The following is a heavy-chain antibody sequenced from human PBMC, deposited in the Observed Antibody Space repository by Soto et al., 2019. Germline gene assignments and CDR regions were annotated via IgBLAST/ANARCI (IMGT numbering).Heavy chain of an antibody. CDR2: IYYSGST. V-gene: IGHV4-31*03. CDR1: GGSISSGGYY. CDR3: ARVVPDYYYYGMDV. J-gene: IGHJ6*02. D-gene: IGHD2-2*01. Sequence: QVQLQESGPGLVKPSQTLSLTCTVSGGSISSGGYYWSWIRQHPGKGLEWIGYIYYSGSTYYNPSLKSRVTXXVXTXXNQFSLKLSSVTAADTAVYYCARVVPDYYYYGMDVWGQGTTVTVSS.